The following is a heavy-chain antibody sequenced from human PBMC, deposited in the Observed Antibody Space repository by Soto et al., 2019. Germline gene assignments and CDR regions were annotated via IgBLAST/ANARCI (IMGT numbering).Heavy chain of an antibody. J-gene: IGHJ5*02. Sequence: SETLSLTCTVSGGSISSGGYYWSWIRQHPGKGLEWIGYIYYSGSTYYNPSLKSRVTISVDTSKNQFSLKLSSVTAADTAVYYCAIGGNYAFDPWGQGTLVTAPQ. D-gene: IGHD1-7*01. CDR3: AIGGNYAFDP. CDR1: GGSISSGGYY. CDR2: IYYSGST. V-gene: IGHV4-31*03.